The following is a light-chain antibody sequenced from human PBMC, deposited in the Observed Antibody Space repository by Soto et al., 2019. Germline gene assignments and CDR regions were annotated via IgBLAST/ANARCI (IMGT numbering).Light chain of an antibody. Sequence: DVVMTQSPLSLPVTPGESASISCRSSQSLLHSNGYNYVDWYLQKPGQSPQLLIYLGSLRAGGVPDRFSGRGSGTDFTLKISRMEAEDVGVYYCMQAPQPPPYTFGQGTKVEIK. CDR1: QSLLHSNGYNY. J-gene: IGKJ2*01. V-gene: IGKV2-28*01. CDR3: MQAPQPPPYT. CDR2: LGS.